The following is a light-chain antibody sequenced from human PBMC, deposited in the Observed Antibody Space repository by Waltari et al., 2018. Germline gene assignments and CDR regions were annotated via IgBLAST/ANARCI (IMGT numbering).Light chain of an antibody. CDR2: VSS. J-gene: IGLJ3*02. V-gene: IGLV1-51*01. CDR1: SSNIGSNY. Sequence: QSVLTQPPSVSAAPGPRVTIPFSGSSSNIGSNYVSWFQPFPGGAPKLLISVSSVRPSVTPDSLSCAKAGPSAALDSTGLQPEDEADYYCGTWDASLRAGVFGGGTRVTVL. CDR3: GTWDASLRAGV.